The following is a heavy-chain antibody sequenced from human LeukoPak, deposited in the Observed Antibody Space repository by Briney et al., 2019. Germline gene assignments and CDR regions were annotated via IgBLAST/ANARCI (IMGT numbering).Heavy chain of an antibody. J-gene: IGHJ6*04. CDR3: AELGITMIGGV. Sequence: GGSLRLSCAASGFTFSSYTIHWVRQAPGKGLEWVSYISSSGSTIYYADSVKGRFTISRDNAKNSLYLQMNSLRAEDTAVYYCAELGITMIGGVWGKGTTVTISS. D-gene: IGHD3-10*02. V-gene: IGHV3-48*04. CDR1: GFTFSSYT. CDR2: ISSSGSTI.